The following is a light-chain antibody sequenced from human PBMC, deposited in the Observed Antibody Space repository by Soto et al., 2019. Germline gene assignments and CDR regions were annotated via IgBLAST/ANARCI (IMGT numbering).Light chain of an antibody. V-gene: IGKV1-39*01. CDR3: QQSYNTPLS. Sequence: DIQMTQSPSSLSASVGDRVTITCRASQSISDYLNWYQQIPGKSPKLLIYAASNLQSGVPSRFSGSGSGTDFTLTISSLQPEEFAVYYCQQSYNTPLSFGGGTKVEIK. CDR1: QSISDY. J-gene: IGKJ4*01. CDR2: AAS.